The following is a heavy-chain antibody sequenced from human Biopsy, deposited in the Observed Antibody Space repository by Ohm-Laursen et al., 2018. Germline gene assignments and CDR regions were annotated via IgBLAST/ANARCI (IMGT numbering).Heavy chain of an antibody. V-gene: IGHV1-24*01. CDR1: GYSGTELS. CDR2: FAPENGRI. Sequence: SSVKASCKVSGYSGTELSMHWVRQAPGQGLEWMGGFAPENGRIVYSQKFQGRVTMTEDTSTNTAYMEVWRLRSDDTAVYYCAADINVWNVNYWGQGTQVIVSS. D-gene: IGHD1-1*01. J-gene: IGHJ4*02. CDR3: AADINVWNVNY.